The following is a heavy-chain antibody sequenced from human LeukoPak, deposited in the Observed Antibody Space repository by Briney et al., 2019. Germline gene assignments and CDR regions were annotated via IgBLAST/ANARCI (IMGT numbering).Heavy chain of an antibody. CDR2: IWYDGSNK. CDR3: AREGPAVLRYFDDAFDI. D-gene: IGHD3-9*01. J-gene: IGHJ3*02. V-gene: IGHV3-33*01. Sequence: PGRSLRLSCAASGFTFSSYGMHWVRQPPGKGLEWVAVIWYDGSNKYYADSVKGRFIISRDKAKNSLYLQMNSLRAEDTAVYYCAREGPAVLRYFDDAFDIWGQGTMVTVSS. CDR1: GFTFSSYG.